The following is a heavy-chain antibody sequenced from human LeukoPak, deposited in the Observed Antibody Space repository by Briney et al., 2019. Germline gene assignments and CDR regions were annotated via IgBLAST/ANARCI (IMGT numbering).Heavy chain of an antibody. D-gene: IGHD6-19*01. CDR1: GYTFTGYY. CDR2: INPSSVDT. Sequence: ASVKVSCKASGYTFTGYYMHWVRQAPGQGREWMGRINPSSVDTNYAQKFQGRVTMTRDTSISTAYMEVSRLRSDDTAVYYCARARLTGWYNFDYWGQGTLVTVSS. V-gene: IGHV1-2*06. J-gene: IGHJ4*02. CDR3: ARARLTGWYNFDY.